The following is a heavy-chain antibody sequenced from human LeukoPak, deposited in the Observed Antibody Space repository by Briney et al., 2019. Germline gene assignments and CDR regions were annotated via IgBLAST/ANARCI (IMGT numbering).Heavy chain of an antibody. CDR1: GFTFSSYA. CDR2: ISSDRSNK. V-gene: IGHV3-30-3*01. J-gene: IGHJ4*02. CDR3: ARGVAYYYDSSGYYPFDY. Sequence: GGSLRLSCAASGFTFSSYALHWVRQAPGKGLEWVAVISSDRSNKYNADSVKGRFTISRDNSKNTLYLQMNSLRAEDTAVYYCARGVAYYYDSSGYYPFDYWGQGTLVTVSS. D-gene: IGHD3-22*01.